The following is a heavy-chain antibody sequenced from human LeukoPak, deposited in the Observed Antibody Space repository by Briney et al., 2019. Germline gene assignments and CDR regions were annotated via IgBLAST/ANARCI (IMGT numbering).Heavy chain of an antibody. CDR2: ISSSGSTI. Sequence: GGSLRLSCAASGFTFSDYYMSWVRQAPGKGLEWVSYISSSGSTIYYADSVKGRFTISRDNAKNSLYLQMNSLRAEDTAVYYCARVPYSSGWYAADYWGQGTLVTVSS. D-gene: IGHD6-19*01. CDR3: ARVPYSSGWYAADY. V-gene: IGHV3-11*01. CDR1: GFTFSDYY. J-gene: IGHJ4*02.